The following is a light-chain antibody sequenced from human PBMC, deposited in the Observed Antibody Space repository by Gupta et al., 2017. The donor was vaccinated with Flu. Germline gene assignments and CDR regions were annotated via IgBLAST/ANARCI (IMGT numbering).Light chain of an antibody. CDR1: SSDVGGYNY. CDR3: SSYTSSSTLV. CDR2: EVS. V-gene: IGLV2-14*01. J-gene: IGLJ1*01. Sequence: QSALTQPASVSGSPGQPITISCTGTSSDVGGYNYVSWYQHHPGKAPKLMISEVSNRPSGVSNRFSGSKSGNTASLTISGLQAEDEADYYCSSYTSSSTLVFGTGTKVTGL.